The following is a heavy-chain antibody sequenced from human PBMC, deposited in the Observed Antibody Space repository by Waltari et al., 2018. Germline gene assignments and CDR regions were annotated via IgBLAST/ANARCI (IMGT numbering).Heavy chain of an antibody. CDR1: EFTFRSYA. V-gene: IGHV3-30*04. J-gene: IGHJ6*02. D-gene: IGHD3-22*01. CDR3: ARDYCDRTNCHGMDV. CDR2: ISSNERNI. Sequence: QVQLVESGGGVVQPGRSLRLSCAASEFTFRSYAMHWVRKAPGKGLEWVAVISSNERNIYYGDSVNGRFIISRDNSRKMLYLQMNSLRTEDTAVYYCARDYCDRTNCHGMDVWGQGTTVTVSS.